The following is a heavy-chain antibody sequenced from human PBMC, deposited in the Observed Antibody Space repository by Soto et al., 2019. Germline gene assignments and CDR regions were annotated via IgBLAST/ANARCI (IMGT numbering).Heavy chain of an antibody. Sequence: PGGSLRLSCAASGFTVSSNYMSWVRQAPGKGLEWVSVIYSGGSTYYADSVKGRFTISRDNSKNTLYLQMNNLRAEDTAVYYFARDDSIAAAAQTDAFDIWGQGTMVTVSS. CDR3: ARDDSIAAAAQTDAFDI. CDR1: GFTVSSNY. CDR2: IYSGGST. J-gene: IGHJ3*02. D-gene: IGHD6-13*01. V-gene: IGHV3-66*01.